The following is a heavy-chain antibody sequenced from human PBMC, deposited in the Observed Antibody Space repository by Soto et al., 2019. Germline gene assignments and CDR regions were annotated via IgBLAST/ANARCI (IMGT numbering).Heavy chain of an antibody. D-gene: IGHD3-22*01. Sequence: PSQTLSLTCAISVDSFSGNSAAWNWIRQSPSRGLEWLGGTYYRSKWYNEYAEPVKSRVIINPDTSKNQFSLQLNSVTPEDTAVFFCEREQNRSGGIKVLAFGGKGTMVPIS. J-gene: IGHJ3*01. CDR2: TYYRSKWYN. CDR3: EREQNRSGGIKVLAF. V-gene: IGHV6-1*01. CDR1: VDSFSGNSAA.